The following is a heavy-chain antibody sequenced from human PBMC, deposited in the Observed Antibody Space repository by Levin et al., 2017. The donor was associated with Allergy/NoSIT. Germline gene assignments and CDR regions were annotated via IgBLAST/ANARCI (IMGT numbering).Heavy chain of an antibody. D-gene: IGHD4-11*01. Sequence: HTGGSLRLSCAASGFTFSDYWMHWVRQAPGKGLVWVSRIYRDGSDTNSADSVEGRFIISRDNAKNTLYLQMNNLRVEDTAVYYCARESGYSNYLGRAFDIWGQGTMVTVSS. CDR3: ARESGYSNYLGRAFDI. J-gene: IGHJ3*02. CDR1: GFTFSDYW. CDR2: IYRDGSDT. V-gene: IGHV3-74*01.